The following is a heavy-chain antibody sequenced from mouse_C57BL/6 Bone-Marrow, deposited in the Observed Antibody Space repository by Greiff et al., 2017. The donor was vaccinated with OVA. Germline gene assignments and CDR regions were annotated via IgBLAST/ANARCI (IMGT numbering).Heavy chain of an antibody. V-gene: IGHV14-3*01. CDR2: IDPANGNT. Sequence: EVQLVESVAELVRPGASVKLSCTASGFNIKNTYMHWVKQRPEQGLEWIGRIDPANGNTKYAPKFQGKATITADTSSNTAYLQLSSLTSEDTAIYYCAFYCGSSLAWFAYWGQGTLVTVSA. CDR3: AFYCGSSLAWFAY. D-gene: IGHD1-1*01. J-gene: IGHJ3*01. CDR1: GFNIKNTY.